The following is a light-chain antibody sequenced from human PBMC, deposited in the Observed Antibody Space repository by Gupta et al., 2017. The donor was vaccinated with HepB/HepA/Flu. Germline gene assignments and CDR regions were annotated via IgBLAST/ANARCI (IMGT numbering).Light chain of an antibody. CDR3: QQRSNWPPYT. CDR1: QSVRSY. J-gene: IGKJ2*01. CDR2: DAS. Sequence: DIVLTQSPATLSLSPGERATLSCRASQSVRSYLAWYQQKPGQAPRLLIYDASSRATGIPARFSGSGSGTDFTLTISSREPEDFAVYYCQQRSNWPPYTFGQGTQLEIK. V-gene: IGKV3-11*01.